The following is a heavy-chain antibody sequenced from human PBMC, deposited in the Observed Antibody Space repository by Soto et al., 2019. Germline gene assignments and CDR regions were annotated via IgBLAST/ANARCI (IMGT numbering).Heavy chain of an antibody. CDR2: TYYSGST. CDR1: GGSISSYY. J-gene: IGHJ4*02. V-gene: IGHV4-59*01. D-gene: IGHD5-18*01. CDR3: ASHGYSYGPFDY. Sequence: SETLSLTCTVSGGSISSYYWSWIRQPPGKGLEWIGYTYYSGSTNYNPSLKSRVTISVDTSKNQFSLKLSSVTAADTAVYYCASHGYSYGPFDYWGQGTLVTVSS.